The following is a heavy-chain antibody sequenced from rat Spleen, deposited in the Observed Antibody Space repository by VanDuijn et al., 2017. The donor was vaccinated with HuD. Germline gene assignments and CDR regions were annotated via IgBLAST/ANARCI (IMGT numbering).Heavy chain of an antibody. J-gene: IGHJ2*01. V-gene: IGHV5-25*01. D-gene: IGHD1-9*01. Sequence: EVQLVESGGGLVQPGRSMKLSCAALGFTFSNYYMAWVRQAPTKGLEWVASISTGGGNTYYPDSVKGRFTISRDNAENTVYLQMNSLRSEDTATYYCAKGMGLTNWGQGVMVTVSS. CDR3: AKGMGLTN. CDR2: ISTGGGNT. CDR1: GFTFSNYY.